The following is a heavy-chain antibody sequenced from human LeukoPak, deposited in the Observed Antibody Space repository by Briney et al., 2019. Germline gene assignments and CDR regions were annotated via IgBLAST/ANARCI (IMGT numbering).Heavy chain of an antibody. Sequence: GRSLRLSCAASGFTFDDYAMHWVRQAPGEGLEWVSGISWNSGSIGYADSVKGRFTISRDNAKNSLYLQMNSLRAEDTALYYCAKDNYYDSSGYYKNWGQGTLVTVSS. D-gene: IGHD3-22*01. CDR2: ISWNSGSI. CDR3: AKDNYYDSSGYYKN. J-gene: IGHJ4*02. CDR1: GFTFDDYA. V-gene: IGHV3-9*01.